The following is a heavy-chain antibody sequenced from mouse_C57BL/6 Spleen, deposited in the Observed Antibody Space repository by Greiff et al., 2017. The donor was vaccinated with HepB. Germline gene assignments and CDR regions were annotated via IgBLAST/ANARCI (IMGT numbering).Heavy chain of an antibody. V-gene: IGHV1-82*01. J-gene: IGHJ4*01. CDR1: GYAFSSSW. D-gene: IGHD2-14*01. Sequence: VQLQQSGPELVKPGASVKISCKASGYAFSSSWMNWVKQRPGKGLEWIGRIYPGDGDTNYNGKFKGKATLTADKSSSTAYMQLSSLTSEDSAVYFCARGNGVHYAMDYWGQGTSVTVSS. CDR3: ARGNGVHYAMDY. CDR2: IYPGDGDT.